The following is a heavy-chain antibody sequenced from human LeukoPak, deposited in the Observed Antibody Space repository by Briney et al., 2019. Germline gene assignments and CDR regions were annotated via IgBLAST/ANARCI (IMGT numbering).Heavy chain of an antibody. CDR2: ISDSGSST. CDR3: AKVGGYGYELNPYFDY. Sequence: GGSLRLSCAASGFTFSSYGMSWVRQAPGKGLEWVSTISDSGSSTYYSDSVKGRFTISRDNSKNTLYLQMNSLRAEDTAVYYCAKVGGYGYELNPYFDYWGQGTLVTVSS. CDR1: GFTFSSYG. D-gene: IGHD5-18*01. V-gene: IGHV3-23*01. J-gene: IGHJ4*02.